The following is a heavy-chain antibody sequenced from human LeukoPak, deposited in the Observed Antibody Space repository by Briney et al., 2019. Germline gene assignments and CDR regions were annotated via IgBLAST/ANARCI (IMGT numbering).Heavy chain of an antibody. J-gene: IGHJ4*02. CDR3: ARESRLLPPDG. CDR2: IYHSGST. V-gene: IGHV4-4*02. D-gene: IGHD2-15*01. CDR1: GGSISSSNW. Sequence: PSETLSLTCAVSGGSISSSNWWSWVRQPPGKGLEWIGEIYHSGSTNYNPSLKSRVTISVDTSKNQFSLKLSSVTAADTAVYYCARESRLLPPDGWGQGTLVTVSS.